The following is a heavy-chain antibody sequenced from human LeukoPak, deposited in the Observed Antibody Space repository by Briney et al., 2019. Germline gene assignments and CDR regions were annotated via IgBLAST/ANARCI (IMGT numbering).Heavy chain of an antibody. CDR3: ARGRYCSSASCPVSANWFDP. V-gene: IGHV1-18*01. D-gene: IGHD2-2*01. CDR2: ISPYNSST. CDR1: GYTFTSYG. Sequence: ASVKVSCKASGYTFTSYGITWVRQAPGQGLEWMGWISPYNSSTNYAQKLQGRVTMTTDTSTSTAYMELRSLRSDDTAVYYCARGRYCSSASCPVSANWFDPWGQGTLVTVSS. J-gene: IGHJ5*02.